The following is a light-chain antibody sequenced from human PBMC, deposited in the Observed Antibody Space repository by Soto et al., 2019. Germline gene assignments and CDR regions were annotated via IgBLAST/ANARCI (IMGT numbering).Light chain of an antibody. J-gene: IGLJ1*01. V-gene: IGLV1-44*01. Sequence: QSAPTQPPSASGTPGQRVTISCFGGSSNMGTNTVGWYQQLPGAAPKVLIYVNDKRPSGVPDRFSGYHSGTSASLTISRLQSEDEADYYCVAWDDHLDAPVSGTGTTVT. CDR2: VND. CDR3: VAWDDHLDAPV. CDR1: SSNMGTNT.